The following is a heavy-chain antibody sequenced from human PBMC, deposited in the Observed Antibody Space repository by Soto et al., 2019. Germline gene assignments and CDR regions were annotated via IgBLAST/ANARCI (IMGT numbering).Heavy chain of an antibody. CDR1: GFTFSSYA. CDR2: ISGSGGST. Sequence: EVQLLESGGGLGQPGGSLRLSCAASGFTFSSYAMSWVRQAPGKGLEWVSVISGSGGSTYYADSVKGRFTISRDNXKXTXCLQMSSLRVEDTAVYYCASTPRDITMVRGVVIGDYWGQGTLVIVSS. V-gene: IGHV3-23*01. D-gene: IGHD3-10*01. CDR3: ASTPRDITMVRGVVIGDY. J-gene: IGHJ4*02.